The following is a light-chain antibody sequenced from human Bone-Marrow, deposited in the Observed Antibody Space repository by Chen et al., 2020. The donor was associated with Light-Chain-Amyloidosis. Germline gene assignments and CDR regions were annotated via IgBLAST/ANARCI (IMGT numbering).Light chain of an antibody. CDR2: SSS. J-gene: IGKJ4*01. CDR1: QTISSHY. CDR3: QQDGSSPLT. Sequence: EIVLTQSPGTLSLSPGEGANLSCRASQTISSHYLTWYQQKFGHDPRLLIYSSSSRTTGIPDRFTGSESGTDITLTNNRLEPEDFAMYYCQQDGSSPLTFGGGTKVEIK. V-gene: IGKV3-20*01.